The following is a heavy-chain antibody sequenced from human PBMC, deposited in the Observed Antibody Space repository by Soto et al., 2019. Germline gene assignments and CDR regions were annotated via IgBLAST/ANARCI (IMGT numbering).Heavy chain of an antibody. CDR3: ARVRGPTLMTWYFDF. D-gene: IGHD4-17*01. Sequence: GGSLRLSCAASGFTFSSYAMSWVRQAPGKGLEWISYITTSSSIIYYADSMGGRFTISRDNAKNSVYLQMDSLRDEDTAVYFCARVRGPTLMTWYFDFWGQGTLVTVSS. CDR2: ITTSSSII. CDR1: GFTFSSYA. V-gene: IGHV3-48*02. J-gene: IGHJ4*02.